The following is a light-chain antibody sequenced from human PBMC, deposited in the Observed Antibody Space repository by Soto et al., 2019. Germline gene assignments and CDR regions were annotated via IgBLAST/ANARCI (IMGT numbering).Light chain of an antibody. Sequence: QSALTHPPSVSGAPGQTVTISCTGSRSNIGAGYDIHWYQFLPGTAPKLLLYSFNKRPSGIPDRFSGSKSGTSASLAITGLQPEDEADYYCQSYDDSLSGSGVFGTGTKVTVL. V-gene: IGLV1-40*01. CDR3: QSYDDSLSGSGV. CDR1: RSNIGAGYD. CDR2: SFN. J-gene: IGLJ1*01.